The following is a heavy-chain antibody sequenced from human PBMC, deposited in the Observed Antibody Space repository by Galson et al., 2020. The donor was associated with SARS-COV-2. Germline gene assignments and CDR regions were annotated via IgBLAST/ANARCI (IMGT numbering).Heavy chain of an antibody. J-gene: IGHJ4*02. CDR3: ARLRGGYNWDYATGFDY. D-gene: IGHD1-7*01. CDR2: IYPGDSNT. CDR1: GYSFTSYW. V-gene: IGHV5-51*01. Sequence: GGSLRLSCKVSGYSFTSYWIAWVRQMPGKGLEWMGIIYPGDSNTRYSPSFQSQVTISADKSISTAYLQWSSLKASDTAMYYCARLRGGYNWDYATGFDYWGQGTLLTVSS.